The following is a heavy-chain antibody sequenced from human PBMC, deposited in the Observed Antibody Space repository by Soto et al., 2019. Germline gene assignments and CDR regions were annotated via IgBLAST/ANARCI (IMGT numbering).Heavy chain of an antibody. CDR3: AKDQGSSWYEIDY. D-gene: IGHD6-13*01. CDR1: WFTFRSHA. Sequence: AGGALRLPCAASWFTFRSHAMSWVRPAPGKGLEWVSAISGSGGSTYYADSVKGRFTISRDNSKNTLYLQMNSLRAEDTAVYYCAKDQGSSWYEIDYWGQGTLVTVSS. J-gene: IGHJ4*02. V-gene: IGHV3-23*01. CDR2: ISGSGGST.